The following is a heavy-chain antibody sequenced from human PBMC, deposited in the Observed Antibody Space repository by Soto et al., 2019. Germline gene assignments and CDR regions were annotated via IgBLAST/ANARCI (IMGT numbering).Heavy chain of an antibody. Sequence: ASVKVSCKASGYTFTSYGISWVRQAPGQGLEWIGWISAYNGNTNYAQKLQGRVTMTTDTSTSTAYMELRSLRSDDTAVCYCARDREYYDSSGYPDAFDIWGQGTMVTVSS. J-gene: IGHJ3*02. D-gene: IGHD3-22*01. CDR1: GYTFTSYG. CDR3: ARDREYYDSSGYPDAFDI. CDR2: ISAYNGNT. V-gene: IGHV1-18*04.